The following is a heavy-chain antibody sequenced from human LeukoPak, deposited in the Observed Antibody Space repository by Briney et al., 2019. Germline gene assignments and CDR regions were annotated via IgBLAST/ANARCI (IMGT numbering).Heavy chain of an antibody. Sequence: SQTLSLTCTVSGGSISSDDYYWSWIRQPPGKGLEWIGYIYYSGITYYNPSLKSRVTISVDTSKNQFSLKLSSVTAADTAVYYCANIVDTIMGGVFGIWGQGTMVTVSS. D-gene: IGHD5-18*01. CDR2: IYYSGIT. CDR1: GGSISSDDYY. J-gene: IGHJ3*02. V-gene: IGHV4-30-4*01. CDR3: ANIVDTIMGGVFGI.